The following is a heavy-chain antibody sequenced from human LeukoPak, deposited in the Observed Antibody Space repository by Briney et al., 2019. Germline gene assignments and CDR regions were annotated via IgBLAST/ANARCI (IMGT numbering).Heavy chain of an antibody. D-gene: IGHD3-9*01. Sequence: SETLSLTCTVSGGSIKSYYWSWIRQSPGEGLEWIAYIDSSGSTNYNPSLKSRATLLVDMSKNQFSLKVGSVTAADTAVYYCARGPGNLFYYMDVWGKGATVTVSS. J-gene: IGHJ6*03. CDR3: ARGPGNLFYYMDV. V-gene: IGHV4-59*01. CDR2: IDSSGST. CDR1: GGSIKSYY.